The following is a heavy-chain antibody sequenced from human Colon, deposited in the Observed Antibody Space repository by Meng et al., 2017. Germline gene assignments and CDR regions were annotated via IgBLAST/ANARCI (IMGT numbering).Heavy chain of an antibody. CDR1: GDSISSGNHY. Sequence: QLQESGPGLAKPSQTLSLTCTVSGDSISSGNHYWSWSRQHPGKGLEWIGYFYFSGNTYYNPSLKSRVTISVDTSKNQFSLNLRSVTAADTAVYYCARYYYDSSGVTYFDPWGQGTLVTVSS. D-gene: IGHD3-22*01. J-gene: IGHJ5*02. CDR2: FYFSGNT. V-gene: IGHV4-31*03. CDR3: ARYYYDSSGVTYFDP.